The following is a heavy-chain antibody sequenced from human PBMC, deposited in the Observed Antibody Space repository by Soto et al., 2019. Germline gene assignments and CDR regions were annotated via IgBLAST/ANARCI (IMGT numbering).Heavy chain of an antibody. Sequence: SVYVSFKASGGTFSNYSISWVRQAPGQWLELMGGIIPIFGTVNYAQKFQGRVTIAADKSTSKAYMDLSRLRSEDTAVYYCARLEVAQAMLTGYHSIDVWGQGTMVTVAS. V-gene: IGHV1-69*06. CDR3: ARLEVAQAMLTGYHSIDV. CDR1: GGTFSNYS. D-gene: IGHD5-18*01. J-gene: IGHJ6*01. CDR2: IIPIFGTV.